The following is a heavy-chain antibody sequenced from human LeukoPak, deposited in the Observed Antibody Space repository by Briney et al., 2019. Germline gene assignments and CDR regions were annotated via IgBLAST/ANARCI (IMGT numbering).Heavy chain of an antibody. Sequence: GGSPRLSCAASGFTFSSCAMSWVRQAPGKGLEWVSAISGSGGSTYYADSVKGRFTISRDNSKNTLYLQMNSLRAEDTAVYCCANYDFWSGYSDAFDIWGQGTMVTVSS. CDR1: GFTFSSCA. J-gene: IGHJ3*02. D-gene: IGHD3-3*01. CDR3: ANYDFWSGYSDAFDI. CDR2: ISGSGGST. V-gene: IGHV3-23*01.